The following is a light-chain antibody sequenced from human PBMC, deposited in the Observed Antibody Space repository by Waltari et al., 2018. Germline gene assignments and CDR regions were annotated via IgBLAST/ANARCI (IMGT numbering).Light chain of an antibody. Sequence: QSALTQPRSVSGSPGQSVTISCTGTSGDVGDYNYVSWYQEQPGKAPRPTIYDVSDRPSGVPARFYASKSGNPASLTISGLQAEDEGSYHCCSRAGSSVVFGGGTKLTVL. CDR2: DVS. CDR3: CSRAGSSVV. J-gene: IGLJ2*01. V-gene: IGLV2-11*01. CDR1: SGDVGDYNY.